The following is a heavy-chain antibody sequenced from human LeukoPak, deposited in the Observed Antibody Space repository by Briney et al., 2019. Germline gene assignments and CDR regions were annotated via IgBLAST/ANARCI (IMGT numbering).Heavy chain of an antibody. Sequence: SETLSLTCTVSGGSISSSRYYWGWIRQPPGKGLEFIGSIYYSDITYYSPSLKSRINVSLDTSKKQFSLKLNSVTAADTAVYYCARESYDFWSGPVNNGFDPWGQGTLVTVSS. CDR1: GGSISSSRYY. D-gene: IGHD3-3*01. V-gene: IGHV4-39*07. J-gene: IGHJ5*02. CDR3: ARESYDFWSGPVNNGFDP. CDR2: IYYSDIT.